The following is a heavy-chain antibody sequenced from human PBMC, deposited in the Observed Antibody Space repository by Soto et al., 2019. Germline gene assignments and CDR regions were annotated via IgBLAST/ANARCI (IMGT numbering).Heavy chain of an antibody. CDR1: GGTFSSYA. CDR3: ARDPQPYYYDSSGSYYYYGMDV. CDR2: IIPIFGTA. J-gene: IGHJ6*02. D-gene: IGHD3-22*01. V-gene: IGHV1-69*01. Sequence: QVQLVQSGAEVKKPGSSVKVSCKASGGTFSSYAISWVRQAPGQGLEWMGGIIPIFGTANYAQKFQGRVTITEDESTSTAYMELSSLRSEDTAVYYCARDPQPYYYDSSGSYYYYGMDVWGQGTTVTVSS.